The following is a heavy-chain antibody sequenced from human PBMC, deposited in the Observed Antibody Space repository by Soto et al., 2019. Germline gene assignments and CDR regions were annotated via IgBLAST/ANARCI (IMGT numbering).Heavy chain of an antibody. CDR2: ISGSGGST. Sequence: PGGSLRLSCAASGFTFSSYAMSWVRQAPGKGLEWVSAISGSGGSTYYADSVKGRFTISRDNSKNTLYLQMNSLRAEDTAVYYCAKLEDYIWGSYRYPIDYWGQGTLVTVSS. CDR3: AKLEDYIWGSYRYPIDY. V-gene: IGHV3-23*01. D-gene: IGHD3-16*02. J-gene: IGHJ4*02. CDR1: GFTFSSYA.